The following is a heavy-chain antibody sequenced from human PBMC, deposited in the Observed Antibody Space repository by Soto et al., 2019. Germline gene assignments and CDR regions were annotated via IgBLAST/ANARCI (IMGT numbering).Heavy chain of an antibody. CDR2: IIPIFGTA. J-gene: IGHJ4*02. CDR3: AIRSEYIGGGYGYFDY. CDR1: GGTFSSYA. D-gene: IGHD6-6*01. Sequence: QVQLVQSGAEVKKPGSSVKVSCKASGGTFSSYAISWVRQAPGQGLEWMGGIIPIFGTANYAQKFQGRVTIAADEPTSTGYMELSSLRSEDTAVYYCAIRSEYIGGGYGYFDYWGQGTLVTVSS. V-gene: IGHV1-69*01.